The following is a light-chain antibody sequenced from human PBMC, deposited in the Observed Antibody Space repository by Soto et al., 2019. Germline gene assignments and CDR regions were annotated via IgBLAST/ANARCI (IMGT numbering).Light chain of an antibody. J-gene: IGKJ5*01. Sequence: EIVLTQSPGTLSLSPGERATLSCRASQSLTSDYLAWYQQKPGQAPRLLIYDISLRGTGIPTRFSGSGSGTEFTLTISSLEPEDFAVYYCQQRSNWPPITFGQGTRLEIK. CDR3: QQRSNWPPIT. CDR1: QSLTSDY. V-gene: IGKV3-11*01. CDR2: DIS.